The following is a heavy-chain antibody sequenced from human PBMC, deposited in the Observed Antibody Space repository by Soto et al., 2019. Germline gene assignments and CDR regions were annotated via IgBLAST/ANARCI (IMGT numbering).Heavy chain of an antibody. V-gene: IGHV3-23*01. CDR1: GFTFSSYA. J-gene: IGHJ4*02. CDR2: ISRSGGST. D-gene: IGHD5-12*01. Sequence: GGSLRLSCAASGFTFSSYAMSWVRQAPGKGLEWVSGISRSGGSTYYADYVKGRFTISRDNSKNTLYVQMNSLRAEDTAVYYCAKDSGYGSTFFDYWGQGTLVTVSS. CDR3: AKDSGYGSTFFDY.